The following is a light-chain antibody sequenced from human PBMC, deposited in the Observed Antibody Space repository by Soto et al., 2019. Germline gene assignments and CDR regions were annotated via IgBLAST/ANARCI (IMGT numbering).Light chain of an antibody. CDR2: GTS. J-gene: IGKJ1*01. CDR3: QQYGRSPWT. CDR1: QSLRSD. V-gene: IGKV3-15*01. Sequence: EIVMTQSPATLSVSPGERATLSCRASQSLRSDLAWYQQKPGQAPRLLIYGTSTRATDIPARFSGSGSGTDFTLTISRLEPEDFAVYYCQQYGRSPWTFGLGTKVDIK.